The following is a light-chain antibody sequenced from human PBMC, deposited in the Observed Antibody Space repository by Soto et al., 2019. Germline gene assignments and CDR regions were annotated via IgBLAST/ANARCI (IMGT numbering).Light chain of an antibody. CDR1: QSFSSS. CDR3: QQRRNWPLT. Sequence: EIVLTQSPATLSLSPGERATLSCRASQSFSSSLAWYQQKPGQAPRLLIYDASNRATGIPARFSGSGSGTDFTLPISSLEPEDFAVYYCQQRRNWPLTFGGGTKVEIK. V-gene: IGKV3-11*01. J-gene: IGKJ4*01. CDR2: DAS.